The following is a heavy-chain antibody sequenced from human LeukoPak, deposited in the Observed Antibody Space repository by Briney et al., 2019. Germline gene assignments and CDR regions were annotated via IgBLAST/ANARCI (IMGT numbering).Heavy chain of an antibody. J-gene: IGHJ5*02. CDR2: IWYDGSNK. V-gene: IGHV3-33*01. CDR1: GFTFSSYG. D-gene: IGHD2-2*01. Sequence: PGRSLRLSCAASGFTFSSYGMHRVRQAPGKGLEWVAVIWYDGSNKYYADSVKGRFTISRDNSKNALYLQMNSLRAEDTAVYYCARCRGPGVPAMRCWFDPWGQGTLVTVSS. CDR3: ARCRGPGVPAMRCWFDP.